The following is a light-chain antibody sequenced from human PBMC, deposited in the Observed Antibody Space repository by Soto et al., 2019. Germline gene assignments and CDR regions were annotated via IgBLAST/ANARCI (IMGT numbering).Light chain of an antibody. CDR2: EVS. V-gene: IGLV2-14*01. J-gene: IGLJ1*01. CDR3: SPYTSKATGV. Sequence: QSALTQPASVSGSPGQSITISCTGTSSDVGGYTYVSWYQQHPGKAPKLIIYEVSNRRSGVSNRLSASKSGNTAPQPISGLQAEDEAAYYCSPYTSKATGVFGTGTKLTVL. CDR1: SSDVGGYTY.